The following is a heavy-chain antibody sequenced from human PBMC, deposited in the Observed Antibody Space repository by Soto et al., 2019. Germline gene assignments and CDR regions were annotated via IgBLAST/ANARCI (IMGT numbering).Heavy chain of an antibody. V-gene: IGHV1-69*12. CDR1: GGTFSSHG. J-gene: IGHJ6*02. CDR2: IVPIFGTA. CDR3: ARGRYSGYDMPDTYYYYSYGMDV. Sequence: QVQLVQSGAEVKKPGSSVKVSCKASGGTFSSHGISWVRQAPGQGLEWMGGIVPIFGTADDAQRFRGRGTITADXSXSXXYMELSSLRSEDTAVYYCARGRYSGYDMPDTYYYYSYGMDVWGQGTTVTVSS. D-gene: IGHD5-12*01.